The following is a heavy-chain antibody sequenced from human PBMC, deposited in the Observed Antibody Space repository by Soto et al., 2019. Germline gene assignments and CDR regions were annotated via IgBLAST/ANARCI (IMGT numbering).Heavy chain of an antibody. CDR2: INQSGST. Sequence: HVQLQQWGAGLLKPSETLSLTCTVSGGSFSGYYWSWIRQPPGKGLEWIGEINQSGSTNYNPSLKGRVITSVDTPKNQFSLKLSSVTAADTAVYYCARYSTAQWELGFMAFDIWGQGTMVTVSS. CDR1: GGSFSGYY. V-gene: IGHV4-34*01. J-gene: IGHJ3*02. CDR3: ARYSTAQWELGFMAFDI. D-gene: IGHD1-26*01.